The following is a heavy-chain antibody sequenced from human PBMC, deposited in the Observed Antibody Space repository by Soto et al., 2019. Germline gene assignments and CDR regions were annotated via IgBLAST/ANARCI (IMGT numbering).Heavy chain of an antibody. CDR1: GFTFDDYT. Sequence: GGSLRLSCAASGFTFDDYTMHWVRQAPGKGLEWVSLISWDGGSTYYADSVKGRFTISRDNSKNSLYLQMNSLRTEDAALYYCAKDTGITGTTRYYYYYGMDVWGQGTTVTVSS. CDR2: ISWDGGST. V-gene: IGHV3-43*01. J-gene: IGHJ6*02. D-gene: IGHD1-7*01. CDR3: AKDTGITGTTRYYYYYGMDV.